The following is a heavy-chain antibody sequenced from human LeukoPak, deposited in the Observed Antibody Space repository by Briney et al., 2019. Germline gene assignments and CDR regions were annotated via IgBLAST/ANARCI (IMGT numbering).Heavy chain of an antibody. CDR1: GFTFSSYA. CDR2: ISGSGGST. J-gene: IGHJ4*02. V-gene: IGHV3-23*01. CDR3: AKDLGVYYDSSGYYRDY. Sequence: PGGSLRLSCAASGFTFSSYAMSWVRQAPGQGLEWVSAISGSGGSTYYADSVKGRFTISRDNSKNTLYLQMNSLRAEDTAVYYCAKDLGVYYDSSGYYRDYWGQGTLVTVSS. D-gene: IGHD3-22*01.